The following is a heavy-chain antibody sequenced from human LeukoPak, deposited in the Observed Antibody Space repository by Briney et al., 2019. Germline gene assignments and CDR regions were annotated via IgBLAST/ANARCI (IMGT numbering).Heavy chain of an antibody. CDR1: GYTFTGYY. CDR3: ARDQESSSFFRYYYYYMDV. J-gene: IGHJ6*03. CDR2: INPNSGGT. D-gene: IGHD6-6*01. Sequence: ASVKVSCKASGYTFTGYYMHWVRQAPGQGLEWMGWINPNSGGTNYAQKFQGRVTMTRDTSISTAYMELSRLRSDDTAVYYCARDQESSSFFRYYYYYMDVWGKGTTVTVSS. V-gene: IGHV1-2*02.